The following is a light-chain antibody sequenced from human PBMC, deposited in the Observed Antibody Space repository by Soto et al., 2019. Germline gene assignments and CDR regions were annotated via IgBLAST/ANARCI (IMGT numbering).Light chain of an antibody. CDR1: SSDVGGYNY. J-gene: IGLJ1*01. CDR2: EVS. V-gene: IGLV2-14*01. CDR3: SLYTSSSPDV. Sequence: QSPPTQPASVSGTPAQTHTISCTGTSSDVGGYNYVTWHQQHPGKAPKPMIYEVSDRPSGVANRFSGSKSGNTASLTISGLQAEDEADYFCSLYTSSSPDVFGTGTYVTVL.